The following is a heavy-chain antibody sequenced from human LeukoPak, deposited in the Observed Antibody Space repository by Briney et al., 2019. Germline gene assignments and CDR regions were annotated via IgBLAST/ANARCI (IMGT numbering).Heavy chain of an antibody. J-gene: IGHJ4*02. CDR2: IYYSGST. D-gene: IGHD1-7*01. CDR1: GGSISSYY. CDR3: ARESVNYCFDY. Sequence: PSETLSLTCTVSGGSISSYYWSWIRQPPGKGLEWIGYIYYSGSTNYNPSLKSRVTISVDTSKNQFSLKLSSVTAADTAVYYCARESVNYCFDYWGQGTLVTVSS. V-gene: IGHV4-59*01.